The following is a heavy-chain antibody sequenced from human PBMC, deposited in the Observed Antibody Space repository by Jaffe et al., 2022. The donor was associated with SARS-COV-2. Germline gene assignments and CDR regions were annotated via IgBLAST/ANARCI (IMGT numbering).Heavy chain of an antibody. CDR3: ARLAAEDSSGYYLDH. J-gene: IGHJ4*02. Sequence: QLQLQESGPGLVKPSETLSLTCTVSGASISSSSHYWGWIRQPPGKGLEWIGSIYHSGNTYYNPSLKSRITISVDTSKNQFSLKVSSVTAADTAVYYCARLAAEDSSGYYLDHWGQGTLVTVSS. V-gene: IGHV4-39*01. CDR2: IYHSGNT. CDR1: GASISSSSHY. D-gene: IGHD3-22*01.